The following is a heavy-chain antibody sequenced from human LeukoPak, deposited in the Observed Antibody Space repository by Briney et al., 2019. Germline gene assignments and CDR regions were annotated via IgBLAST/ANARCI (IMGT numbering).Heavy chain of an antibody. V-gene: IGHV3-33*01. Sequence: PGRSLRLSCAASGFTFSSYGMHWVRQAPGKGLEWVAVIWYDGSNKYYADSVKGRFTISRDNSKNTLYLQMNSLRAEDTAVYYCARDRESSGWYRNYAFDIWGQGTMVTVSS. J-gene: IGHJ3*02. CDR1: GFTFSSYG. CDR3: ARDRESSGWYRNYAFDI. CDR2: IWYDGSNK. D-gene: IGHD6-19*01.